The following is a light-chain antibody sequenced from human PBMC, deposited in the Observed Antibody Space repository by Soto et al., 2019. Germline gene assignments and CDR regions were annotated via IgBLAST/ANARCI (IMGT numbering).Light chain of an antibody. J-gene: IGLJ3*02. V-gene: IGLV1-40*01. CDR3: QSYDSSLSGSV. CDR2: GNS. CDR1: SSNIGAGYD. Sequence: QSVLTQPPSVSGAPGQRVTISCTGSSSNIGAGYDVHWYQQLPGTAPKLLIYGNSNRPSGVPDRFSGSKSGTSASLALTGLPAEDEADYYCQSYDSSLSGSVFGGGTKLTVL.